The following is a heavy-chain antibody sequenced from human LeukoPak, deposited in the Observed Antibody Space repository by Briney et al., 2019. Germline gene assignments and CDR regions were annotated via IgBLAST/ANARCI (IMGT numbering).Heavy chain of an antibody. CDR1: GYTFTSYG. V-gene: IGHV1-18*01. CDR3: ARTLIRGVIITYYYGMDV. D-gene: IGHD3-10*01. CDR2: ISAYNGNT. J-gene: IGHJ6*02. Sequence: VASVKVSCKASGYTFTSYGISWVRQAPGQGLEWMGWISAYNGNTNYAQKLRGRVTMTTDTSTSTAYMELRSLRSDDTAVYYCARTLIRGVIITYYYGMDVWGQGTTVTVSS.